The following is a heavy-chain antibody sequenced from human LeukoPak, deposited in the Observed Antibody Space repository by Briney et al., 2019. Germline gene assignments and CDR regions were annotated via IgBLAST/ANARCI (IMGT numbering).Heavy chain of an antibody. CDR1: GFNFSNYW. D-gene: IGHD3-10*01. Sequence: GGSLRLSCTASGFNFSNYWMHWVRQASGKGLVWVSRLNTGGNSTIYADSVKGRFIISRDNAKSTLYLQMNSLRADDTGVYYCTREGAYDSGTYGAGDYWGQGTLVTVSS. CDR3: TREGAYDSGTYGAGDY. CDR2: LNTGGNST. J-gene: IGHJ4*02. V-gene: IGHV3-74*01.